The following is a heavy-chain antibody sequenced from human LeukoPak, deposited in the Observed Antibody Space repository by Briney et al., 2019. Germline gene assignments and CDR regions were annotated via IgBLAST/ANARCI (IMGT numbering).Heavy chain of an antibody. CDR3: AREQHHYYDSSGYYDY. J-gene: IGHJ4*02. Sequence: GSLRLSCAASGFTFSSYAMHWVRQAPGKGLEWVAVISYDGSNKYYADSVKGRFTISRDNSKNTLYLQMNSLRAEDTAIYYCAREQHHYYDSSGYYDYWGQGTLVTVSS. CDR2: ISYDGSNK. V-gene: IGHV3-30*04. CDR1: GFTFSSYA. D-gene: IGHD3-22*01.